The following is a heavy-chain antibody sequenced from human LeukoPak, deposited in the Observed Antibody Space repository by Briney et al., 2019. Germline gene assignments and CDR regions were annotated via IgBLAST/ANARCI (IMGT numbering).Heavy chain of an antibody. Sequence: GGSLRLSCAAPGFTVSSNYMSWVRQAPGKGLEWVSVIYSGGSTYYADSVKGRFTISRDNSKNTLYLQMNSLRAEDTAVYYCVRPYSGYDYDAFDIWGQGTMVTVSS. CDR1: GFTVSSNY. V-gene: IGHV3-53*01. D-gene: IGHD5-12*01. CDR3: VRPYSGYDYDAFDI. J-gene: IGHJ3*02. CDR2: IYSGGST.